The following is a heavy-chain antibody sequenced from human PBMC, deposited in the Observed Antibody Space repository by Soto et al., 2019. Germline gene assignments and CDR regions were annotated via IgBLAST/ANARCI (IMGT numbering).Heavy chain of an antibody. CDR1: GYPFRSYN. D-gene: IGHD6-25*01. Sequence: ASVKVSCKAYGYPFRSYNIHWVRQAPGQGLEWMGIINPSGGSTSYAQKFQGRVTMTRDTSTSTVYMELSSLRSEDTAVYYCARVSEAAQDNDAGAFDIWGQGTMVTVSS. CDR3: ARVSEAAQDNDAGAFDI. V-gene: IGHV1-46*03. CDR2: INPSGGST. J-gene: IGHJ3*02.